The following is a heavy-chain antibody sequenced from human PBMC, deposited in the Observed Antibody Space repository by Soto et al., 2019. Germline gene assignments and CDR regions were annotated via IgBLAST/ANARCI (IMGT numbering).Heavy chain of an antibody. CDR2: IKSKTDGRTT. CDR3: TTRHSSSWWGGFYP. D-gene: IGHD6-6*01. V-gene: IGHV3-15*01. CDR1: GFTFSNAW. Sequence: EVQLVESGGGLVKPGGSLRLSCAASGFTFSNAWMSWVSQAPGKGLEWVGRIKSKTDGRTTDYAAPVKGRFTISRDDSKNTLYLQMNSLKTEDTAVYYCTTRHSSSWWGGFYPWGQGTLVTVSS. J-gene: IGHJ5*02.